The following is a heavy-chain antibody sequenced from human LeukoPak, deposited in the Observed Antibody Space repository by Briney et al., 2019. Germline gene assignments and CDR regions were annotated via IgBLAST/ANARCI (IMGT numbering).Heavy chain of an antibody. CDR3: TKSLDY. Sequence: GGSLRLSSAASGFTFSWSWMDWVRQAPGKGLEWVANINEDGSETSYVDSVKGRFTISRDNAKNSLYLQMDSLRVEDTAIYYCTKSLDYWGQGTLVTVSS. CDR2: INEDGSET. V-gene: IGHV3-7*01. J-gene: IGHJ4*02. CDR1: GFTFSWSW.